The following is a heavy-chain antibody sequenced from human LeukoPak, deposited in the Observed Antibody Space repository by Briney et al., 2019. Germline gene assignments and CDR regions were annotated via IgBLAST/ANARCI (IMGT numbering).Heavy chain of an antibody. CDR1: GFIFDDYA. J-gene: IGHJ6*03. CDR2: ISWDGGST. CDR3: AKDGGSYYSYMDV. D-gene: IGHD1-26*01. V-gene: IGHV3-43D*03. Sequence: RSGGSLRLSCAASGFIFDDYAVHWVRQAPGKGLEWVSLISWDGGSTYYADSVKGRFTISRDDRKNSLYLHMNSLRREDTALYYCAKDGGSYYSYMDVWGKGTTVTVSS.